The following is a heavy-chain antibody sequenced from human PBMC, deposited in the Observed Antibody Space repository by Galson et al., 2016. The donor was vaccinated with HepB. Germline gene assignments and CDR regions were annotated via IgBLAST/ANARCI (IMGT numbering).Heavy chain of an antibody. Sequence: ETLSLTCAVYGGSFSGYYWSWIRQPPGKGLEWIGEINHSGSTNYNPSLKSRVTISVDTSKNQFSLKLGSVTAADTAVYYCARGDNPDYGDYASAYYYMDVWCKGTTVTVSS. D-gene: IGHD4-17*01. CDR3: ARGDNPDYGDYASAYYYMDV. CDR1: GGSFSGYY. CDR2: INHSGST. V-gene: IGHV4-34*01. J-gene: IGHJ6*03.